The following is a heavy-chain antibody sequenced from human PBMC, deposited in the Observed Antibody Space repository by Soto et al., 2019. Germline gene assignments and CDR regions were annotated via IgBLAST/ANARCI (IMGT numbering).Heavy chain of an antibody. CDR1: GGSVTSDEDY. Sequence: SETLSLTCTVSGGSVTSDEDYWSWIRQSPGKGLEWIGYISNSGSTGYNPSLKTRLSMPVDRSKNQFTLRLTSVTAADTAVYFCATESGSTYGYFDYWGQGTQVTVSS. J-gene: IGHJ4*02. D-gene: IGHD4-17*01. CDR3: ATESGSTYGYFDY. V-gene: IGHV4-30-4*01. CDR2: ISNSGST.